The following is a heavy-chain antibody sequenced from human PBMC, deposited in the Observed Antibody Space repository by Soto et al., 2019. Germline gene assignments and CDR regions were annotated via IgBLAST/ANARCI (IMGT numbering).Heavy chain of an antibody. CDR2: IYYSGST. CDR1: GGSISSGDYY. D-gene: IGHD3-22*01. V-gene: IGHV4-30-4*01. J-gene: IGHJ4*02. CDR3: ASFNYYDSSGYYAVFDY. Sequence: PSETLSLTCTVSGGSISSGDYYWSWIRQPPGKGLEWIGYIYYSGSTYYNPSLKSRVTISVDTSKNQFSLKLSSVTAADTAVYYCASFNYYDSSGYYAVFDYWGQGTLVTVSS.